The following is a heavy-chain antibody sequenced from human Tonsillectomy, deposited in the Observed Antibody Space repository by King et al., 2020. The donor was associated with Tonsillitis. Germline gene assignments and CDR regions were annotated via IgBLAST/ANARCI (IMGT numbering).Heavy chain of an antibody. CDR1: GFSISTGSY. J-gene: IGHJ3*02. D-gene: IGHD1-1*01. CDR2: IYHSGST. V-gene: IGHV4-38-2*01. CDR3: AKPLTWNPEDAFVI. Sequence: VQLQESGPGLVKPSETLSLTCSVSGFSISTGSYWGWLRQPPGKGLEWIGSIYHSGSTYYNPSLKGRVSISVDTSKNQFSLRLSSVTAADTAVYYCAKPLTWNPEDAFVIWGQGTLVTVSS.